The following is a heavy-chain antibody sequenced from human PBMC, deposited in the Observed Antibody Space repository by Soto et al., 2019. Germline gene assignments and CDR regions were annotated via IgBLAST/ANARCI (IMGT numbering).Heavy chain of an antibody. CDR2: IYSGGYT. CDR1: GFSVSSNH. Sequence: GGSLRLSCAASGFSVSSNHMSWVRQAPGKGLEWVALIYSGGYTYYADSVKGRFTISRDISKNTLFLQMNSLRVEDTAVYFCAKEMVGPFDYWGQGALVTVSS. V-gene: IGHV3-53*01. D-gene: IGHD2-8*01. J-gene: IGHJ4*02. CDR3: AKEMVGPFDY.